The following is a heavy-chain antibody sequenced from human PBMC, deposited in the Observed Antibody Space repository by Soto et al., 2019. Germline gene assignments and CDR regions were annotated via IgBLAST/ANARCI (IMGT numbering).Heavy chain of an antibody. D-gene: IGHD3-9*01. Sequence: LRLSCVASGFSFSNYGMSWVRQARGKGLEGGSGSSGNGGSAYYVDSVKGRFTISRDNSKETVYRQMNSLRAEDTAVYYCAKDLDSLLRHFENWGQGTLVTVSS. V-gene: IGHV3-23*01. CDR3: AKDLDSLLRHFEN. CDR2: SSGNGGSA. J-gene: IGHJ4*02. CDR1: GFSFSNYG.